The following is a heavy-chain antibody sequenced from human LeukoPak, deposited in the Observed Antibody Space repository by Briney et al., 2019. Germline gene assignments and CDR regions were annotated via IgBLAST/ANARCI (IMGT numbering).Heavy chain of an antibody. CDR3: ARVFHASDYYGSGSYSV. CDR2: IYYSGST. J-gene: IGHJ4*02. CDR1: GGPISSGGYY. Sequence: SQTLSLTCTVSGGPISSGGYYWSWIRQHPGKGLEWIGYIYYSGSTYYNPSLKSRVTIPVDTSKNQFSLKLSSVTAADTAVYYCARVFHASDYYGSGSYSVWGQGTLVTISS. V-gene: IGHV4-31*03. D-gene: IGHD3-10*01.